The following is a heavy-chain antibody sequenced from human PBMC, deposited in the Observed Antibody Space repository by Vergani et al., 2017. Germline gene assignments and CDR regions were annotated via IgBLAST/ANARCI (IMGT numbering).Heavy chain of an antibody. V-gene: IGHV3-30*09. Sequence: QVQLVESGGGVVQPGRSLRLSCAASGFTFSSYAMHWVRQAPGKGLEWVAVISYDGSNKYYADSVKGRFAISRDNSKNTLYLQMNSLRGEDTAVYYCARGGLLWFGELLGMSRGSFVDDAFDIWGQGTMVTVSS. J-gene: IGHJ3*02. CDR2: ISYDGSNK. CDR1: GFTFSSYA. CDR3: ARGGLLWFGELLGMSRGSFVDDAFDI. D-gene: IGHD3-10*01.